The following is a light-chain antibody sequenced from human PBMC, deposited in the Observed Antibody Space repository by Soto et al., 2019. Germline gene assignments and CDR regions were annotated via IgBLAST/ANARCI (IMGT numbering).Light chain of an antibody. V-gene: IGKV3D-20*02. CDR2: GAS. J-gene: IGKJ5*01. Sequence: EIVLTQSPGSLSLSHGDRATLSCRASQSVGGSVAWYQQIPGQPPKLLIFGASSRATGIADKFSGSGSGTDFTLTISRLEPEDFAVYYCQQRNVWPPITFGHGTRLEI. CDR1: QSVGGS. CDR3: QQRNVWPPIT.